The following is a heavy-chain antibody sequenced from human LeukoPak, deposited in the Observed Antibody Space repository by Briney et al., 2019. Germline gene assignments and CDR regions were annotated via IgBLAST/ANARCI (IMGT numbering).Heavy chain of an antibody. CDR2: ISIGGSTI. V-gene: IGHV3-48*03. CDR3: ARDPGYCHSWSNLFDY. D-gene: IGHD6-13*01. J-gene: IGHJ4*02. CDR1: GFTFSSYE. Sequence: GGSLRLSCAASGFTFSSYEMNWVRQAPGKGLEWVSYISIGGSTIYYADSVKGRFTISRDNAKNSLYLQMDSLRAEDTAVYFCARDPGYCHSWSNLFDYWGQGTLVTVSS.